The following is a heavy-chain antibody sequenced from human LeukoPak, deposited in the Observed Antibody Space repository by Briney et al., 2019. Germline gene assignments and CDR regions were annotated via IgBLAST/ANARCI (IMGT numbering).Heavy chain of an antibody. CDR3: AGLARYYYYMDV. J-gene: IGHJ6*03. V-gene: IGHV3-66*01. D-gene: IGHD1-26*01. Sequence: RGSLRLSCAASGFTVSSNYMSWVRQAPGKGLEWVSVIYSGGSTYYADSVKGRFTISRDNSKNTLYLQMNSLRADDTAVYYCAGLARYYYYMDVWGKGTTVTISS. CDR2: IYSGGST. CDR1: GFTVSSNY.